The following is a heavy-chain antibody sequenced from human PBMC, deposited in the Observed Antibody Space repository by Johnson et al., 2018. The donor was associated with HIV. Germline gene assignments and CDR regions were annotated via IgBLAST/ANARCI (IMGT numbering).Heavy chain of an antibody. CDR2: INWNGGST. J-gene: IGHJ3*02. Sequence: VQLVESGGGLVKPGGSTRLSCAASGFTFSSYAMSWVRQAPGKGLEWVSGINWNGGSTGYADSVKGRFTISRDNAKNSLYLQMNSLRAEDTAVYYCAGQYCGGDCYAFDIWGQGTKVTVSS. V-gene: IGHV3-20*04. D-gene: IGHD2-21*01. CDR3: AGQYCGGDCYAFDI. CDR1: GFTFSSYA.